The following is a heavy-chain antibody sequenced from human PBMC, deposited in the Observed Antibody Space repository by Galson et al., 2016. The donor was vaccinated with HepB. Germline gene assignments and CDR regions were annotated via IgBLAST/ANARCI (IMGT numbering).Heavy chain of an antibody. CDR2: IHYGGST. Sequence: SETLSLTCTVSGGPFSSTTYYWGCIRQPPGKGLEWIGSIHYGGSTYYNPSLESRVTISVDTSKNQFSLKLRSVTAADTAIDYCVSLRLNAFDIWGQGTMVTVSS. CDR1: GGPFSSTTYY. J-gene: IGHJ3*02. CDR3: VSLRLNAFDI. V-gene: IGHV4-39*01. D-gene: IGHD4-17*01.